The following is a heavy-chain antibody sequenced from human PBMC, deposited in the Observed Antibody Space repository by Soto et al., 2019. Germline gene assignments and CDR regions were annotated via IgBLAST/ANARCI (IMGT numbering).Heavy chain of an antibody. D-gene: IGHD6-19*01. CDR2: IWFDGSNK. Sequence: GGSLRLSCAASGFTFSSYGMHWVRQAPGKGLEWVAVIWFDGSNKYYADSVKGRFTISRDNSKNTLYLQMNSLRAEDTAVYYCARVAYSSGWSEWFDPWGQGTLVTVSS. CDR1: GFTFSSYG. J-gene: IGHJ5*02. V-gene: IGHV3-33*01. CDR3: ARVAYSSGWSEWFDP.